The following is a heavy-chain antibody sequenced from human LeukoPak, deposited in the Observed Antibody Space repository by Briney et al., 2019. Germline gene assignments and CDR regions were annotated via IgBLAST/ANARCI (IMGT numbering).Heavy chain of an antibody. D-gene: IGHD3-22*01. CDR3: TRQFDGVGYYPDY. J-gene: IGHJ4*02. Sequence: GGSLRLSCAASGITFSGSAMHWVRQASGKGLEWVGRIRSKANNYATAYAASLKGRFSVSRDDSKNTAYLYMNNLETEDTAIHYCTRQFDGVGYYPDYWGQGTLVTVSS. CDR1: GITFSGSA. CDR2: IRSKANNYAT. V-gene: IGHV3-73*01.